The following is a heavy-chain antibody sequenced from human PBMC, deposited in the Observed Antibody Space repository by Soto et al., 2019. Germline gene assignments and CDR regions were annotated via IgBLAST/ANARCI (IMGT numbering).Heavy chain of an antibody. J-gene: IGHJ4*02. Sequence: GGSLRLSCAASGFTFDDYTMHWVRQAPGKGLEWVSLISWDGGSTYYADSVKGRFTISRDNSKNSLYLQMNSLRTEDTALYYCAKEYLYQPLLDYWGQGTLVTVSS. CDR3: AKEYLYQPLLDY. D-gene: IGHD2-2*01. V-gene: IGHV3-43*01. CDR1: GFTFDDYT. CDR2: ISWDGGST.